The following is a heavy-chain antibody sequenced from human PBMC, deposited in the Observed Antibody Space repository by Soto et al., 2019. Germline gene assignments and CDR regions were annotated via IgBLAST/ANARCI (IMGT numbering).Heavy chain of an antibody. CDR3: ARDYGDYDLPSNWFDP. D-gene: IGHD4-17*01. Sequence: GASVKVSCKASGYTFTGYYMHWVRQAPGQGREWMGWINPNSGGTNYAQKFQGRVTMTRDTSISTAYMELSRLSSDDTAVYYCARDYGDYDLPSNWFDPWGQGTLVTVSS. CDR1: GYTFTGYY. J-gene: IGHJ5*02. CDR2: INPNSGGT. V-gene: IGHV1-2*02.